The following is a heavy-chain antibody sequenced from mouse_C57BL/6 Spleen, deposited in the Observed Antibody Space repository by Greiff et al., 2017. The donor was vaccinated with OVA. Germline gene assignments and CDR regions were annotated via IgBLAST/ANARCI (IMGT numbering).Heavy chain of an antibody. V-gene: IGHV5-17*01. Sequence: EVMLVESGGGLVKPGGSLKLSCAASGFTFSDYGMHWVRQAPEKGLEWVAYISSGSSNIYYADTVKGRFTISRDNAKNTLFLQMTSLRAEDTAMYYCARGGWYFDVWGTGTTVTVSS. CDR1: GFTFSDYG. CDR3: ARGGWYFDV. CDR2: ISSGSSNI. J-gene: IGHJ1*03.